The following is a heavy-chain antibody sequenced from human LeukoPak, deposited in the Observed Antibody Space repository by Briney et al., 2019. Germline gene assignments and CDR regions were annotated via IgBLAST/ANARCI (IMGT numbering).Heavy chain of an antibody. V-gene: IGHV1-8*02. Sequence: ASVKVSCKASGCTFTGYYMHWVRQAPGQGLEWMGWMNPNSGNTGYAQKFQGRVTMTRNTSISTAYMELSSLRSEDTAVYYCATVYGSGSYEINWFDPWGQGTLVTVSS. CDR2: MNPNSGNT. D-gene: IGHD3-10*01. CDR3: ATVYGSGSYEINWFDP. J-gene: IGHJ5*02. CDR1: GCTFTGYY.